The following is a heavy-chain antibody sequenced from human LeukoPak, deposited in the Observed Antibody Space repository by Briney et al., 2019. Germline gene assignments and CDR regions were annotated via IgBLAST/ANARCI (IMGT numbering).Heavy chain of an antibody. Sequence: SVTVSCKASGGTFSSYGISWVRQAPGQGLEWMGGIIPIFGTANYAQKFQGRVTITADESTSTAYMELSSLRSEDTAVYYCARLDEYSSSSRYYGMDVWGQGTTVTVSS. CDR1: GGTFSSYG. CDR3: ARLDEYSSSSRYYGMDV. D-gene: IGHD6-6*01. J-gene: IGHJ6*02. V-gene: IGHV1-69*13. CDR2: IIPIFGTA.